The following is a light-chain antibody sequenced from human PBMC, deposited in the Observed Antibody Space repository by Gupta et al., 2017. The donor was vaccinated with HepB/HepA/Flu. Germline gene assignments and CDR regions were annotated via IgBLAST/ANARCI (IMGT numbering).Light chain of an antibody. CDR2: INSDGSH. CDR1: SGHASSA. J-gene: IGLJ1*01. Sequence: QLVLPHSPSASASLGASVKLTCTLSSGHASSAIAWHQQQPEKGPRFLMRINSDGSHTKGDGIPDRFSGSSSGAERSLTISGLKEEEEADYYGQTGRPGSGYDFGSGTKVAVL. V-gene: IGLV4-69*01. CDR3: QTGRPGSGYD.